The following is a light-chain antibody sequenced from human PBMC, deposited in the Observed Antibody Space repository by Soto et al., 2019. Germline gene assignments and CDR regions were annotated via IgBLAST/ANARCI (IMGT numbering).Light chain of an antibody. CDR1: LTVGSRY. J-gene: IGKJ1*01. V-gene: IGKV3-20*01. CDR3: QQYANSPRT. Sequence: EVVLTQSPVTLSLSPGERATLSFRASLTVGSRYLAWYQQKPGQAPRLLIYGASSRATGIPDRFSGSGSGTDFTLTITRLEPEDSAVYFCQQYANSPRTFGQGTKVDIK. CDR2: GAS.